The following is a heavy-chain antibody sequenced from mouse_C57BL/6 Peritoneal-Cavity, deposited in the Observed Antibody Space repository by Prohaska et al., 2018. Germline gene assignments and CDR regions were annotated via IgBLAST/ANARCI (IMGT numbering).Heavy chain of an antibody. D-gene: IGHD1-1*01. V-gene: IGHV1-64*01. J-gene: IGHJ2*01. CDR2: IHPNSGNT. Sequence: QVQLQQPGAELVKPGASVKLSCKASGYTFTNYWMHWVKQRPGQGLEWIGMIHPNSGNTNYNEKFKNEATLTVDTSSSTAFMQRSSLTSEDSAVYYCARSWYYGSRYFDYWGQGTTLTVSS. CDR3: ARSWYYGSRYFDY. CDR1: GYTFTNYW.